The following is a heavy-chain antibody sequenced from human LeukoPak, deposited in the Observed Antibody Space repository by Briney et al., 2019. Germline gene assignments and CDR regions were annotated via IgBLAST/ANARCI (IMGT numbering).Heavy chain of an antibody. J-gene: IGHJ4*02. D-gene: IGHD3-22*01. CDR1: GGSFSGYH. Sequence: KPSETLSLTCAVYGGSFSGYHWSWIRQPPGKGLEWIGYIYYSGSTNYNPSLKSRVTISVDTSKNQFSLKLSSVTAADTAVYYCARSYYYDSSGYYYFDYWGQGTLVTVSS. V-gene: IGHV4-59*01. CDR2: IYYSGST. CDR3: ARSYYYDSSGYYYFDY.